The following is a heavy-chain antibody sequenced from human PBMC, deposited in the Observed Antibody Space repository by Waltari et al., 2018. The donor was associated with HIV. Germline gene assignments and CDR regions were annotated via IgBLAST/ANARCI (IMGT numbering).Heavy chain of an antibody. CDR2: ISVYNDNT. Sequence: QVQLVQSGAEVKKPGASLKVSCKASGYYFTSSGISWVRQAPGQGLEWIGWISVYNDNTKYAQKIQDRLNMTTDSPTSTAYMELRSLRSDDTAVYYCARAPMTTVTSRGFDIWGQGTMVIVSS. CDR1: GYYFTSSG. V-gene: IGHV1-18*01. J-gene: IGHJ3*02. D-gene: IGHD4-17*01. CDR3: ARAPMTTVTSRGFDI.